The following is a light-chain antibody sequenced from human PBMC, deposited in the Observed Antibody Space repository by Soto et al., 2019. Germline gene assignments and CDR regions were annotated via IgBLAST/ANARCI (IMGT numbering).Light chain of an antibody. CDR3: MQAIDIPWT. V-gene: IGKV2-29*03. Sequence: ILMTQNPLSLSIIPGQTASISCKSSQSLLHSDGKTYFYWYVQKACQAPQPLIYEVSNRFSGVPERFSGSGSRTDFTLKISRVEADDVGIYYCMQAIDIPWTFGQGTIVDIK. CDR2: EVS. J-gene: IGKJ1*01. CDR1: QSLLHSDGKTY.